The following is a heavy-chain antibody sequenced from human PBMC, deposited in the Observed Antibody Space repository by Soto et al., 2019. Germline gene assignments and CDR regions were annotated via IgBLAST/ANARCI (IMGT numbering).Heavy chain of an antibody. J-gene: IGHJ3*02. CDR3: ARVGRRNYYDSSGYYYRVNAAFDI. Sequence: SQTLSLTCAISGDSVSSNSAAWNWIRQSPSRGLEWLGRTYYRSKWYNDYAVSVKSRITINPDTSKNQFSLQLNSVTPEDTAVYYGARVGRRNYYDSSGYYYRVNAAFDIWGQGTMVTVSS. D-gene: IGHD3-22*01. CDR2: TYYRSKWYN. CDR1: GDSVSSNSAA. V-gene: IGHV6-1*01.